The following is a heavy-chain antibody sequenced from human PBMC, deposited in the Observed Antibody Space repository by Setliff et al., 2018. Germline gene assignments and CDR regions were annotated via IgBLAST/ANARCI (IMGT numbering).Heavy chain of an antibody. J-gene: IGHJ4*02. CDR2: IYYSGST. CDR1: GGSISSSNYY. V-gene: IGHV4-39*07. D-gene: IGHD3-3*01. Sequence: SETLSLTCTVSGGSISSSNYYWGWIRQPPGKGLEWIGSIYYSGSTYYNPSLKSRVTTSVDTSKNQFSLKLSSVTAADTAVYYCARRETYYNFWSGYYAYWGQGTLVTVSS. CDR3: ARRETYYNFWSGYYAY.